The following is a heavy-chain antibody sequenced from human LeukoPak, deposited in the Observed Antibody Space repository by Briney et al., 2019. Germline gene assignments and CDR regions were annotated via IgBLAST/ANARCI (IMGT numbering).Heavy chain of an antibody. Sequence: GGSLRLSCAASGFTFDDYATHWVRQAPGKGLEWVSGISWNSGSIGYADSVKGRFTISRDNAKNSLYLQMNSLRAEDTALYYCAKESTYCSGGSCYYPLDYWGQGTLVTVSS. CDR3: AKESTYCSGGSCYYPLDY. D-gene: IGHD2-15*01. CDR1: GFTFDDYA. V-gene: IGHV3-9*01. J-gene: IGHJ4*02. CDR2: ISWNSGSI.